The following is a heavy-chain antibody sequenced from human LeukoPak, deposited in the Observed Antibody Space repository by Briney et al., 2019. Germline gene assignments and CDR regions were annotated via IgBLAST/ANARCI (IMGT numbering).Heavy chain of an antibody. CDR2: IYYSGST. CDR1: GGSIRSSSYY. Sequence: SETLSLTCTVSGGSIRSSSYYWSWIRQPPGKGLEWIGYIYYSGSTNYNPSLKSRVTISVDTSKNQFSLKLSSVTAADTAVYYCARETSQKGAHYMDVWGKGTTVTISS. J-gene: IGHJ6*03. V-gene: IGHV4-61*01. D-gene: IGHD3-16*01. CDR3: ARETSQKGAHYMDV.